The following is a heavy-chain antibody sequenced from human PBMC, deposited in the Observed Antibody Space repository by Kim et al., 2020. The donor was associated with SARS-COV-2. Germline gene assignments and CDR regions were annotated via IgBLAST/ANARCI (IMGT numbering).Heavy chain of an antibody. CDR2: INHSGST. V-gene: IGHV4-34*01. CDR3: ARGIRDRWELRGRNWFDP. CDR1: GGSFSGYY. Sequence: SETLSLTCAVYGGSFSGYYWSWIRQPPGKGLEWIGEINHSGSTNYNPSLKSRVTISVDTSKNQFSLNLSSVTAADTAVYYCARGIRDRWELRGRNWFDPWGQGTLVTVSS. J-gene: IGHJ5*02. D-gene: IGHD1-26*01.